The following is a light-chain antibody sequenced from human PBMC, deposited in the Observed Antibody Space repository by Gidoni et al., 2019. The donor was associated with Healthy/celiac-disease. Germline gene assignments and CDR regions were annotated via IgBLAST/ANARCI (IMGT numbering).Light chain of an antibody. CDR1: KSVSSSY. CDR3: QQYGSAPPWT. Sequence: IVLTQSPGTLSLSPGERATLSCRASKSVSSSYLAWYQQKPGQAPRLLIYGASSRATGIPDRFSGSGSGTDCTLTISRLEPEDFAVYYCQQYGSAPPWTFXXXTKVEIK. CDR2: GAS. J-gene: IGKJ1*01. V-gene: IGKV3-20*01.